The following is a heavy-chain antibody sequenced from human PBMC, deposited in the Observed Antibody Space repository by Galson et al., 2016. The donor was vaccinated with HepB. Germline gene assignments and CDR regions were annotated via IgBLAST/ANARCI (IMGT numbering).Heavy chain of an antibody. J-gene: IGHJ4*02. CDR3: ARDLRFLD. Sequence: QSGAEVKKPGESLRISCKASGSDFTSYAMHWVRQAPGQRLEWMGWINPGNGNTKYSQKFQGRVTITTDTPASTAYIELSGLTSEDTAVYYCARDLRFLDWGRGTLVTVSS. CDR2: INPGNGNT. CDR1: GSDFTSYA. V-gene: IGHV1-3*01. D-gene: IGHD3-3*01.